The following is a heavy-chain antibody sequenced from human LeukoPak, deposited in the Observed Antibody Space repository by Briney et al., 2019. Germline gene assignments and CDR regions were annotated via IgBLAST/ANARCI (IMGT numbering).Heavy chain of an antibody. CDR3: ARDRVRFVEEGWFGA. J-gene: IGHJ5*02. CDR2: IYTSGST. Sequence: PWETLSLTCTVSGGSISSYYWGWIRQPAGKGLEWIGRIYTSGSTNYNPSLKSRVTMSVDTSKSQFSLKLSCVTAADTAVYYCARDRVRFVEEGWFGAWGKGALVTV. D-gene: IGHD3-3*01. CDR1: GGSISSYY. V-gene: IGHV4-4*07.